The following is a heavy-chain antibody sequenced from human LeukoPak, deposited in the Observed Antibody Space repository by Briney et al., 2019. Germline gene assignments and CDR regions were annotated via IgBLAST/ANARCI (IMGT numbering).Heavy chain of an antibody. CDR1: GYTFTSYD. CDR3: ARVEVNGARLLFDY. V-gene: IGHV1-8*01. Sequence: GASVKVSCKASGYTFTSYDINWVRQATGQGLEWMGWMNPNSGNTGYAQKFQGRVTMTRNTSISTAYMELSSLRSEDTAVYYCARVEVNGARLLFDYSDQGTLVTVSS. J-gene: IGHJ4*02. D-gene: IGHD4-17*01. CDR2: MNPNSGNT.